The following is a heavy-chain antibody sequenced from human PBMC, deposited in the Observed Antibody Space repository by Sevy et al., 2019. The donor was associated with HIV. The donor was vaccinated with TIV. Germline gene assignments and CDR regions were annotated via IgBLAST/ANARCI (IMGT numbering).Heavy chain of an antibody. J-gene: IGHJ4*02. CDR3: ASEAVAGYYFDY. CDR2: IWYDGSNK. CDR1: GFTFSSYG. V-gene: IGHV3-33*08. D-gene: IGHD6-19*01. Sequence: GGSLRLSCAASGFTFSSYGMHWVRHAPGKGLEWVAVIWYDGSNKYYADSVKGRFTISRDNSKNTLYLQMNSLRAEDTAVYYCASEAVAGYYFDYWGQGTLVTVSS.